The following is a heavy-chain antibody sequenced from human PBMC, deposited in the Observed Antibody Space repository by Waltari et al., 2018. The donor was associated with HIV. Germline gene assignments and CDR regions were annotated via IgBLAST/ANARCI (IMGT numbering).Heavy chain of an antibody. CDR2: IRSKAYGGTT. D-gene: IGHD3-22*01. V-gene: IGHV3-49*04. J-gene: IGHJ4*02. Sequence: QPGRSLRLSCATSGFTFGDYAMNWVRQAPGKGLEWVGFIRSKAYGGTTEYAASVKGRITISRDDSKSIVNLQINSLKTEDTAVYYCTREIVIIAQSSVGYFDSWGQGTLVTVSS. CDR1: GFTFGDYA. CDR3: TREIVIIAQSSVGYFDS.